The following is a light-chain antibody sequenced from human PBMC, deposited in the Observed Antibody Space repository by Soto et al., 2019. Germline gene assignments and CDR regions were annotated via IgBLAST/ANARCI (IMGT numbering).Light chain of an antibody. J-gene: IGKJ1*01. CDR1: QSVSSNY. CDR3: QHYGSSPET. Sequence: EGGWIQSPSTLSLSPGERATLSCRASQSVSSNYLAWYQQKPGQAPRLLIYGASSRATGIPDRFSGSGSGTDFTLTISRLEPEDFAVYYCQHYGSSPETFGQGTKV. V-gene: IGKV3-20*01. CDR2: GAS.